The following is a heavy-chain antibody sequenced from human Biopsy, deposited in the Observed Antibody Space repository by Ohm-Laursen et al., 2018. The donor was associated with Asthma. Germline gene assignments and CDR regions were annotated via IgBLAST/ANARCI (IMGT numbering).Heavy chain of an antibody. V-gene: IGHV3-30*18. CDR1: GFMFRSFG. Sequence: SLRLSCTASGFMFRSFGMHWVRQVPGKGLEWVAVISYDGNHKFYEDSVKGRFTISRDNSKNTLYLQMNSLGTEDTAVYYCAKRRGYSGHDNDYWGQGTLVIVSS. D-gene: IGHD5-12*01. J-gene: IGHJ4*02. CDR3: AKRRGYSGHDNDY. CDR2: ISYDGNHK.